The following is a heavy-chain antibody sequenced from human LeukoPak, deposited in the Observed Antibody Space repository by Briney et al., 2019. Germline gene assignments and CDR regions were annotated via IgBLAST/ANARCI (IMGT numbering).Heavy chain of an antibody. D-gene: IGHD5-24*01. CDR3: ARDLDGYSPLEY. CDR1: GFTFSSYW. CDR2: ISSDGSST. Sequence: PGGSLRLSCAASGFTFSSYWMHWVRQAPGKGLVWVSRISSDGSSTSYADSVKGRLTISRDNAKNTLFLQMNSLRAEDTAVYYCARDLDGYSPLEYWGQGTLVTVSS. J-gene: IGHJ4*02. V-gene: IGHV3-74*01.